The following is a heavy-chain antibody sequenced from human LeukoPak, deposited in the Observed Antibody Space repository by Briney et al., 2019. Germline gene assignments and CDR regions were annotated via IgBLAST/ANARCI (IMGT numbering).Heavy chain of an antibody. Sequence: GGSLRLSCAASGFTFSSYAMHWVRPAPGKGLEYVSAISSNGGSTYYANSVKGRFTISRDNSKNTLYLQMGSLRAEDMAVYYCARGGGGSSSWYLYYYYYYMDVWGKGTTVTVSS. CDR3: ARGGGGSSSWYLYYYYYYMDV. D-gene: IGHD6-13*01. CDR1: GFTFSSYA. J-gene: IGHJ6*03. V-gene: IGHV3-64*01. CDR2: ISSNGGST.